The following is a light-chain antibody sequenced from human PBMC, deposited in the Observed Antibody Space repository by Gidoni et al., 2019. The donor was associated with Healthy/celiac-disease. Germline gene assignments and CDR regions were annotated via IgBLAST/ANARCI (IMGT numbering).Light chain of an antibody. V-gene: IGKV2-28*01. CDR1: QSPLHSNGYNY. CDR2: LGS. Sequence: IVMSLSPLSLPVTPGEPASISCRSSQSPLHSNGYNYLDWYLKKPGQSPQLLMYLGSNRASGVPDRFSGSGSGTDFTLKSSRVEDEDVGVYYCLQALQTPYTFGQGTKLEIK. J-gene: IGKJ2*01. CDR3: LQALQTPYT.